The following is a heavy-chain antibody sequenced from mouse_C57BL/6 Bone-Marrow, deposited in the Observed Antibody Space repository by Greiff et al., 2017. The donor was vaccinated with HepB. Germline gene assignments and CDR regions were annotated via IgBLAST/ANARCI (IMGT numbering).Heavy chain of an antibody. V-gene: IGHV14-2*01. D-gene: IGHD1-1*01. CDR2: IDPEDGET. CDR3: VKALYGSPFAY. J-gene: IGHJ3*01. Sequence: VQLQQSGAELVKPGASVKLSCTASGFNIKDYYMHWVKQRTEQGLEWIGRIDPEDGETKYAPKFQGKATITADTASNTAYLQLRSLTSEDTAVYDCVKALYGSPFAYWGQGTRVTVSA. CDR1: GFNIKDYY.